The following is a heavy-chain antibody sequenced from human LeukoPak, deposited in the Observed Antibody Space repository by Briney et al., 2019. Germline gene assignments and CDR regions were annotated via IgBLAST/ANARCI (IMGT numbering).Heavy chain of an antibody. CDR2: IYTSGST. CDR3: ARLGDYDFWSGSLDY. J-gene: IGHJ4*02. CDR1: GGSISSYY. D-gene: IGHD3-3*01. V-gene: IGHV4-4*07. Sequence: PSETLSLTCTVSGGSISSYYWSWIRQPAGKGLEWIGRIYTSGSTNYNPSLKSRVTMSVDTTKNQFSLKLSSVTAADTAVYYCARLGDYDFWSGSLDYWGQGTLVTVSS.